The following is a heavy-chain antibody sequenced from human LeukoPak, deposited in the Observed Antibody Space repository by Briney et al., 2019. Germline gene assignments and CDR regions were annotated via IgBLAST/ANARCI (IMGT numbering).Heavy chain of an antibody. D-gene: IGHD1-20*01. CDR2: ISGSGGNT. Sequence: GGSLRLSCAASGFTFSSYAMSWVRQAPGKGLEWVSAISGSGGNTYYTDSVKGRFTISRDNSKNRLYLQMNGLRAEDTAVYYCAKEGYNWTPAGYFDYWGQGTLVTVSS. CDR3: AKEGYNWTPAGYFDY. CDR1: GFTFSSYA. J-gene: IGHJ4*02. V-gene: IGHV3-23*01.